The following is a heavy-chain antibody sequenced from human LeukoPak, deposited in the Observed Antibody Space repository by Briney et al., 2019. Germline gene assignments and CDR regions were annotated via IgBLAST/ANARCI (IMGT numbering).Heavy chain of an antibody. CDR1: GFTFGNYA. Sequence: PGRSLRLSCAASGFTFGNYAMHWVRQAPGKGLDWVAVVAYDGSIAYYADSVRGRFTTSRDDSKNTLYLQMNSLRTEDTAVYYCARDRIRGAPDYFDYWGQGTLVTVSS. D-gene: IGHD3-10*01. V-gene: IGHV3-30*03. J-gene: IGHJ4*02. CDR3: ARDRIRGAPDYFDY. CDR2: VAYDGSIA.